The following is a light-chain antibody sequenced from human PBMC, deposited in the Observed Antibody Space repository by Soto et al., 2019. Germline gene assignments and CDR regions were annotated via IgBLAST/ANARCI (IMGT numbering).Light chain of an antibody. Sequence: EIVMTQSPATLSVSPGERATLSCRASQSVGNNLAWYQQKPGQAPRLLIHGKSTRATGVPARFSGSGSGTEFTLTISSLEPEDFAVYYCQQRNYWPTFGGGTKVEIK. CDR1: QSVGNN. J-gene: IGKJ4*01. CDR2: GKS. V-gene: IGKV3-15*01. CDR3: QQRNYWPT.